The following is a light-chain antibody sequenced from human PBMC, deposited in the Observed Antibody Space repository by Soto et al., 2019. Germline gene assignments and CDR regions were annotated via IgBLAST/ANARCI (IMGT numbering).Light chain of an antibody. CDR2: EVS. Sequence: ALTQPASVSGSPGQSITISCTGTSSDVGGYNYVSWYQQHPGKAPKLMIYEVSNRPSGVSNRFSGSKSGNTASLTISGLQAEDEADYYCSSYTSSSNWVFGGGTKVTVL. CDR1: SSDVGGYNY. V-gene: IGLV2-14*01. CDR3: SSYTSSSNWV. J-gene: IGLJ3*02.